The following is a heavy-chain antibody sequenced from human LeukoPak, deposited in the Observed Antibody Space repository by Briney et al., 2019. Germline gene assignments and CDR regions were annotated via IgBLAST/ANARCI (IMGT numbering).Heavy chain of an antibody. CDR1: GFTVSSNY. CDR2: IYSGGDT. D-gene: IGHD5-18*01. J-gene: IGHJ4*02. CDR3: ARAGQLWFFDY. Sequence: PPGGSLRLSCAASGFTVSSNYMSWVRQAPGKGLEQVSVIYSGGDTYYADSVKGRFTISRDNSKNTLYLQMNSLRAEDTAVYYCARAGQLWFFDYWGQGTLVTVSS. V-gene: IGHV3-66*01.